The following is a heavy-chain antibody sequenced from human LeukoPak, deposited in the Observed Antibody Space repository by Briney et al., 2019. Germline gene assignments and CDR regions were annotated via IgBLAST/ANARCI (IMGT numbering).Heavy chain of an antibody. CDR1: GFTFTIFA. V-gene: IGHV3-23*01. CDR2: ISGSGGAT. CDR3: AKDRTRLDY. J-gene: IGHJ4*02. Sequence: GGSPRLSCAASGFTFTIFAMTCVPEAPGTGLEWVSAISGSGGATYYADSVKGRFTISRDNSKNTLYLQMDSLRAEDTAVYYCAKDRTRLDYWGQGTLVTVSS.